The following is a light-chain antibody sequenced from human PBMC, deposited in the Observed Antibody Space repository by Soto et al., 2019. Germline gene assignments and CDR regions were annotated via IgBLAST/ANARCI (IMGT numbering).Light chain of an antibody. V-gene: IGKV3-15*01. J-gene: IGKJ4*01. CDR2: DAS. Sequence: EIVMTQSPATLSVSPGEGATLSCRASQSVHSDLAWYQQKPCQAPRLLIYDASTRATGIPARFSGSGSGTEFKPTISSPQSEDVAVYYCQQYTNWPPLTFGGGTKVEI. CDR1: QSVHSD. CDR3: QQYTNWPPLT.